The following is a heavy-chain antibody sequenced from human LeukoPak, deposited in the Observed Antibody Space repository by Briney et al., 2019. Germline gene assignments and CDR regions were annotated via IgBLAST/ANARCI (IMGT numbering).Heavy chain of an antibody. D-gene: IGHD1-26*01. Sequence: ASVKVSCKASGYRFTNFGITWVRQAPGQGLEWMGWTTPYDDNPEYGKKFQGRVTMTTDTSTDTAYLEVSSLRPDDTVVYYCAKVDPPIIAGARGDAFEIWGQGTLVTVSS. CDR2: TTPYDDNP. J-gene: IGHJ3*02. CDR1: GYRFTNFG. CDR3: AKVDPPIIAGARGDAFEI. V-gene: IGHV1-18*01.